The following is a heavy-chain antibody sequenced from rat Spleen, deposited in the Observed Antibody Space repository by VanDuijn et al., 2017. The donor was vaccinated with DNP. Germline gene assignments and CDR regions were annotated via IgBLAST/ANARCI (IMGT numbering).Heavy chain of an antibody. CDR2: ISYDGSRT. V-gene: IGHV5-22*01. Sequence: EVQLVESGGGLVQPGRSMKLSCAASGFTFSNYYMAWVRQAPTKGLEWVASISYDGSRTYYRDSVKGRFTISRDSAKITLYLQMNSLMSEDTATYYCARKYYGPFAYWGQGTLVTVSS. D-gene: IGHD1-6*01. J-gene: IGHJ3*01. CDR1: GFTFSNYY. CDR3: ARKYYGPFAY.